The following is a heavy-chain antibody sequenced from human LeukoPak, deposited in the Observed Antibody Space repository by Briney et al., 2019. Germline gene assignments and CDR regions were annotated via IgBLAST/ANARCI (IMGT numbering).Heavy chain of an antibody. CDR1: GFTFSSYA. J-gene: IGHJ4*02. D-gene: IGHD1-14*01. CDR2: ITASGSST. CDR3: AKPDGPDY. Sequence: GGSLRLSCAASGFTFSSYAMSWVRQAPGRGLEWVSTITASGSSTFYADSVKGRFTIFRDNSKYTLSLQMNSLRAEDTAVYYCAKPDGPDYWGQGTLVAVSS. V-gene: IGHV3-23*01.